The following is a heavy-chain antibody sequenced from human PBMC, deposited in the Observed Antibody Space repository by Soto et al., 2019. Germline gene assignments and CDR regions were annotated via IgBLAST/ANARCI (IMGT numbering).Heavy chain of an antibody. V-gene: IGHV3-23*01. J-gene: IGHJ6*02. Sequence: GGSLRLSCAASGFTVSSNYMSWVRQAPGKGLEWVSAISGSGGSTYYADSVKGRFTISRDNSKNTLYLQMNSLRAEDTAVYYCAKLLHDYGDYVNYYYGMDVWGQGTTVTVSS. D-gene: IGHD4-17*01. CDR2: ISGSGGST. CDR3: AKLLHDYGDYVNYYYGMDV. CDR1: GFTVSSNY.